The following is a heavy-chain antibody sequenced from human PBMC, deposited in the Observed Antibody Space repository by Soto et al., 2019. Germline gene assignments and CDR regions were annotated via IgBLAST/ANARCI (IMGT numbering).Heavy chain of an antibody. J-gene: IGHJ5*02. CDR3: ARYRVTTYSGWFDP. V-gene: IGHV4-30-4*01. CDR2: IYYSGST. Sequence: QVQLQESGPGLVKPSQTLSLTCTVSGGSISSGDYYWSWIRQPPGKGLEWIGYIYYSGSTYYNPSLKSRVTSAVDTPKTQFSQQLSSVTAADTAVYYCARYRVTTYSGWFDPWGQGTLVTVSS. CDR1: GGSISSGDYY. D-gene: IGHD4-17*01.